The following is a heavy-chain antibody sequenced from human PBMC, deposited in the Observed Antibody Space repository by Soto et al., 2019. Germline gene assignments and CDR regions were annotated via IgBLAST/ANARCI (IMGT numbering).Heavy chain of an antibody. V-gene: IGHV1-18*04. Sequence: GASAKVSCKASGYTSSIYGISWVRQAPGQGLEWMGWMNAYSGNIGYAQKFQGRVTVTRDTTITAAYMELSSLRSDDTAVYYCARGVEMATMPADYWGQGTLVTVSS. J-gene: IGHJ4*02. CDR2: MNAYSGNI. D-gene: IGHD5-12*01. CDR3: ARGVEMATMPADY. CDR1: GYTSSIYG.